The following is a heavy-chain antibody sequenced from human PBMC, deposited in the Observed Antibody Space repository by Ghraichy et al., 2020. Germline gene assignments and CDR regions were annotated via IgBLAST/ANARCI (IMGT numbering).Heavy chain of an antibody. CDR3: ARLRAMTPTHNFYHSLDV. V-gene: IGHV4-59*12. CDR1: GGSISGYY. Sequence: SQTLSLTCAVSGGSISGYYWSWIRKPPGQGLEWIGYIHYSGTTKYNPSLENRVTLSVDMSKNQFSLGLTSVTAADTAIYYCARLRAMTPTHNFYHSLDVWGLGTTVTVSS. J-gene: IGHJ6*02. CDR2: IHYSGTT.